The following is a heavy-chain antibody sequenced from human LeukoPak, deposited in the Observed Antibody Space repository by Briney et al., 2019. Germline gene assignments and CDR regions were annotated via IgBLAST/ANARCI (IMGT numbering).Heavy chain of an antibody. CDR1: GFTFSSYG. D-gene: IGHD3-10*01. V-gene: IGHV3-30*03. CDR3: GRFGDEAGIDN. CDR2: ISYDGSNK. Sequence: ARSLRLSCAASGFTFSSYGIHWVRQAPGKGLEWVAVISYDGSNKYYADSVKGRFTISRDNAKNLLYLQMSSLRAEDTAVYSCGRFGDEAGIDNWGQGTLVTVSS. J-gene: IGHJ4*02.